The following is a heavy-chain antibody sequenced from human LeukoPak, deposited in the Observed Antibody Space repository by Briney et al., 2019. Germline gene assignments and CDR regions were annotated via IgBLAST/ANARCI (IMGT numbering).Heavy chain of an antibody. D-gene: IGHD5-18*01. Sequence: SGGSLRLSCAASGFTFSDYGMPWVRQAPGKGLEWVAVIWYNGRNEYYADSVKGRVTISRDNSKNTLFLQMNSLKVEDTAVYYCAQGGGYSYGMGRIDYWGRGTLVTVSS. V-gene: IGHV3-33*06. J-gene: IGHJ4*02. CDR2: IWYNGRNE. CDR1: GFTFSDYG. CDR3: AQGGGYSYGMGRIDY.